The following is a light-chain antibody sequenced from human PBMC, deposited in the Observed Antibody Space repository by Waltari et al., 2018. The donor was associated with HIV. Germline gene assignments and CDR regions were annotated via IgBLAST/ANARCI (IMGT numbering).Light chain of an antibody. CDR2: SDE. CDR3: AAWDDNLDAYV. CDR1: SSNIGSNT. V-gene: IGLV1-44*01. J-gene: IGLJ1*01. Sequence: QSVLTQPPSASATPGQRFTISCSGSSSNIGSNTVNWYQQFSATAPKLLISSDEQRPSGVPDRFSGSKSGTSASLAITGLQSEDEADYYCAAWDDNLDAYVFGTGTKVTVL.